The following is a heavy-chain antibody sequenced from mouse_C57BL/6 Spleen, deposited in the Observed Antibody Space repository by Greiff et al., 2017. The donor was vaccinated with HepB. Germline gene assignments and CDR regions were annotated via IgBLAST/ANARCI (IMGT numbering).Heavy chain of an antibody. D-gene: IGHD1-1*01. CDR2: IDPENGDT. J-gene: IGHJ2*01. V-gene: IGHV14-4*01. Sequence: VQLQQSGAELVRPGASVKLSCTASGFNIKDDYMHWVKQRPEQGLEWIGWIDPENGDTEYASKFQGKATITADTSSNTAYLQLSSLTSEDTAVYYCTRHYYYGSTYFDYWGQGPTLTVSS. CDR3: TRHYYYGSTYFDY. CDR1: GFNIKDDY.